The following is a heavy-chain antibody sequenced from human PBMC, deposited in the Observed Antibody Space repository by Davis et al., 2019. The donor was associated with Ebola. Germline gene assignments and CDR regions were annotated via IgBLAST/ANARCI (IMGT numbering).Heavy chain of an antibody. D-gene: IGHD4-17*01. V-gene: IGHV1-8*01. Sequence: AASVKVSCKASGFTFTSYDINWVRQASGQGLEWIGWMNPNSGNTGCAQNFQGRATMTRDTSISTAYMELSSLRSDDTAVYYCASSAGTPVTTGYWGQGTLVTVSS. CDR1: GFTFTSYD. J-gene: IGHJ4*02. CDR2: MNPNSGNT. CDR3: ASSAGTPVTTGY.